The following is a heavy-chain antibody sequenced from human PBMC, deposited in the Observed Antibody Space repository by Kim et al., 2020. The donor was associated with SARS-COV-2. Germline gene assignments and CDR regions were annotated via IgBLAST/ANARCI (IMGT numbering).Heavy chain of an antibody. Sequence: GGSLRLSCAASGFSIINYGMYWVRQAPGKGLNWVAVIWYDGSTKNYADSVKGRFTISRDNSKNTVYLEMNSLRAEDTAMYYCARVEGRLYGFGSYHGMD. V-gene: IGHV3-33*07. CDR1: GFSIINYG. D-gene: IGHD3-10*01. CDR2: IWYDGSTK. CDR3: ARVEGRLYGFGSYHGMD. J-gene: IGHJ6*01.